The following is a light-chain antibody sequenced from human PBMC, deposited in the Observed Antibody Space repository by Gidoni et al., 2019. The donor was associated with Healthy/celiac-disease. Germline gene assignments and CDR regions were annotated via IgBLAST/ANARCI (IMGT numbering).Light chain of an antibody. Sequence: ELVFTQSPGTLSLSPGERATLSCRASQRVSSSYLAWYQQKPGQAPRLLIYGASSRATGIPDRCSGSGSGTDFTLTISRLEPEDFAVYYCQQYGSSPRTFGQGTRLEIK. CDR1: QRVSSSY. V-gene: IGKV3-20*01. CDR3: QQYGSSPRT. CDR2: GAS. J-gene: IGKJ5*01.